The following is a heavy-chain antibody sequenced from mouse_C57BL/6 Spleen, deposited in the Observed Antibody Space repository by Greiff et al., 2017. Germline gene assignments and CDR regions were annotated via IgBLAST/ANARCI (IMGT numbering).Heavy chain of an antibody. Sequence: VQLQQSGAELAKPGASVKLSCKASGYTFTSYWMHWVKQRPGQGLEWIGYINPRSGYTKYNQKFKDKATLTADNASSTAYMQLSSLTYEDSAVYYCARYDGYYPYYAMDYWGQGTSVTVSS. CDR1: GYTFTSYW. D-gene: IGHD2-3*01. CDR3: ARYDGYYPYYAMDY. CDR2: INPRSGYT. J-gene: IGHJ4*01. V-gene: IGHV1-7*01.